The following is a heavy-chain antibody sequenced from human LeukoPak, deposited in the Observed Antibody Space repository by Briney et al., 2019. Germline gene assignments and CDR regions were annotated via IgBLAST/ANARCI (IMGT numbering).Heavy chain of an antibody. V-gene: IGHV3-7*03. CDR1: GFTFSSYW. Sequence: GGSLRLSCAASGFTFSSYWMSWVRQAPGKGLEWVANIKQDGNEKYYVDSVKGRFTISRDNAKNSLYLQMNSLRAEDTAVYCCTRNCGGDRSWGQGTLVTVSS. CDR3: TRNCGGDRS. D-gene: IGHD2-21*02. CDR2: IKQDGNEK. J-gene: IGHJ5*02.